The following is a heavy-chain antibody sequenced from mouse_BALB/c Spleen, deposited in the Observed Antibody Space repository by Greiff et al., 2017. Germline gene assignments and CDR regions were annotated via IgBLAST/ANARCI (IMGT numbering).Heavy chain of an antibody. D-gene: IGHD1-2*01. CDR1: GYTFTSYV. J-gene: IGHJ2*01. CDR2: INPYNDGT. V-gene: IGHV1-14*01. Sequence: VQLQQSGPELVKPGASVKMSCKASGYTFTSYVMHWVKQKPGQGLEWIGYINPYNDGTKYNEKFKGKATLTSDKSSSSAYMELSSLTSEDSAVYYCARRLHYYGYDYWGQGTTLTVSS. CDR3: ARRLHYYGYDY.